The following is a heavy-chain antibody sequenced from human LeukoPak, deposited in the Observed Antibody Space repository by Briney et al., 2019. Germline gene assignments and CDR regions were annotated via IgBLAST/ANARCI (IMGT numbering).Heavy chain of an antibody. CDR1: GYIFTGYW. CDR3: AREMRPATTTLVAY. J-gene: IGHJ4*02. Sequence: ASVQVSCKASGYIFTGYWIHWVRQAPGQGLEWMGFINANSGNTNYAQKFQGRVTMTRDTSITTAYMERSSLTADDTAVYYCAREMRPATTTLVAYWGQGTQVTVSS. CDR2: INANSGNT. D-gene: IGHD1-1*01. V-gene: IGHV1-2*02.